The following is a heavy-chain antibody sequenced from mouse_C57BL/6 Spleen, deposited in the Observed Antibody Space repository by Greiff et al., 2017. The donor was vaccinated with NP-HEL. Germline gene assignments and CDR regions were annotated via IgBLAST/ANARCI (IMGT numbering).Heavy chain of an antibody. Sequence: EVQLQQSGPELVKPGASVKIPCKASGYTFTDYNMDWVKQSHGKSLEWIGDINPNNGGTIYNQKFKGKATLTVDKSSSTAYMELRSLTSEDTAVYYCARSYYGSSYGHFDVWGTGTTVTVSS. D-gene: IGHD1-1*01. V-gene: IGHV1-18*01. CDR3: ARSYYGSSYGHFDV. CDR1: GYTFTDYN. CDR2: INPNNGGT. J-gene: IGHJ1*03.